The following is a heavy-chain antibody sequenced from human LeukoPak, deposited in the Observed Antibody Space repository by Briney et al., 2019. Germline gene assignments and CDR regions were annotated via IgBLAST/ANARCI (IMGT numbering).Heavy chain of an antibody. V-gene: IGHV1-69*13. CDR1: GGTFSSYA. J-gene: IGHJ4*02. CDR3: ARARGRYYYDSRYDY. CDR2: IIPIFGTA. Sequence: ASVKVSCKASGGTFSSYAISWVRQAPGQGLEWMGGIIPIFGTANYAQKFQGRVTITADESTSTAYMELSSLRSEDTAVYYCARARGRYYYDSRYDYWGQGTLVTVSS. D-gene: IGHD3-22*01.